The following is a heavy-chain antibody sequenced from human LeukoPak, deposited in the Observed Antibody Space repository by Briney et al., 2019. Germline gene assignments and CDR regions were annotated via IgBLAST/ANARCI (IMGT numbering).Heavy chain of an antibody. CDR1: GGSISSGSYY. CDR3: ARDLEYFDL. D-gene: IGHD1-1*01. CDR2: IYTSGST. V-gene: IGHV4-61*02. J-gene: IGHJ2*01. Sequence: PSETLSLTCTVSGGSISSGSYYWSWIRQPAGKGLEWIGRIYTSGSTNYNPSLKSRVTISVDTSKNQFSLKLSSVTAADTAVYYCARDLEYFDLWGRGTLVTVSS.